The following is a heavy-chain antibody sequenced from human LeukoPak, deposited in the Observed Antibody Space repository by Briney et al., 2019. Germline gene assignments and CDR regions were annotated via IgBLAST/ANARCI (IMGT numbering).Heavy chain of an antibody. CDR3: AGGYSGWNLDF. J-gene: IGHJ4*02. CDR2: IWYDGGNK. CDR1: GFTFSSFG. Sequence: GGSLRLPCAASGFTFSSFGMHWVRQAPGKGLEWVAVIWYDGGNKYYVDSVKGRFTISRDNSKNTQYLQMNSLRAEDTAVYYCAGGYSGWNLDFWGQGTLVTVSS. D-gene: IGHD6-19*01. V-gene: IGHV3-33*01.